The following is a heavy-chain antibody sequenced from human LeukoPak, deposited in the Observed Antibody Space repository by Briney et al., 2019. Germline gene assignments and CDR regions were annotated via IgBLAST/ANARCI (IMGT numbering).Heavy chain of an antibody. Sequence: PGRSLRLSCAASGFTFSSYAMHWVRQAPGKGLEWVAVISYDGSNKYYADSVKGRFTISRDNSKNTLYLQMNSLRAEDTAVYFCAKHRESFGDSRLDDFWGQGTLVTVSS. CDR3: AKHRESFGDSRLDDF. J-gene: IGHJ4*02. CDR1: GFTFSSYA. D-gene: IGHD4-17*01. CDR2: ISYDGSNK. V-gene: IGHV3-30-3*02.